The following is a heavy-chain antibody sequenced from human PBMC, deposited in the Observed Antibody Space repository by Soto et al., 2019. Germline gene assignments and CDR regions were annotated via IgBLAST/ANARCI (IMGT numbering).Heavy chain of an antibody. D-gene: IGHD3-16*01. J-gene: IGHJ5*02. CDR1: GGSINTGGCY. CDR3: ARDGGGYGWFDP. Sequence: QVQLHESGPGLLKPSQTLSLTCSVSGGSINTGGCYWSWIRHHPVKGLEWIGYIYYSGSTYYNPSLKSRVTISVDTSKNQFSLKLTSVTAADTAVYYCARDGGGYGWFDPCGQGTLVTVSS. V-gene: IGHV4-30-4*08. CDR2: IYYSGST.